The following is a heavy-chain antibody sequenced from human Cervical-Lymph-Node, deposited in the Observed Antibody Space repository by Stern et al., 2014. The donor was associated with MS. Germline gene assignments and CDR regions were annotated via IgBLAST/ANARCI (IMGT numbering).Heavy chain of an antibody. D-gene: IGHD1-1*01. J-gene: IGHJ4*02. Sequence: VQLVESGGGVVQPGRSLRLSCAASGFPFSSFGMHWVRQAPGKGLEWVADISYHGINKYYADSVKARFTISRDNSKNTLYLQMNTLRPEDTAVYYCAKPQQQLAFDSWGQGTLVTVSS. V-gene: IGHV3-30*18. CDR2: ISYHGINK. CDR3: AKPQQQLAFDS. CDR1: GFPFSSFG.